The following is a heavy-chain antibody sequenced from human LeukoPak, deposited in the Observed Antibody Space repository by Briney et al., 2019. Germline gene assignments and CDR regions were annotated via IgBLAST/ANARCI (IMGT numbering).Heavy chain of an antibody. D-gene: IGHD6-13*01. CDR1: GFTFSNYA. CDR2: ISGSGAST. CDR3: AVSIAAAGNAFDI. J-gene: IGHJ3*02. Sequence: GGSLRLSCAVSGFTFSNYAMSWVRQAPGKGLEWVSAISGSGASTFYGDSVKGRFTISRDNSKNTLYLQMNSLGAEDTAVYYCAVSIAAAGNAFDIWGQGTMVTVSS. V-gene: IGHV3-23*01.